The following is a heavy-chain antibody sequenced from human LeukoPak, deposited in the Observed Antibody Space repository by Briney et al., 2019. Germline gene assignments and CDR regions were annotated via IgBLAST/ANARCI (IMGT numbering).Heavy chain of an antibody. Sequence: GGSLRLSCAASGFTFSSYDMHWVRQATGKGLEWVSAIGTAGDTYYPGSVKGRFTISRENAKNSLYLQMNSLRAEDTAVYYCARGTLKSSSGWYDAFDIWGQGTMVTVSS. D-gene: IGHD6-19*01. V-gene: IGHV3-13*01. J-gene: IGHJ3*02. CDR1: GFTFSSYD. CDR2: IGTAGDT. CDR3: ARGTLKSSSGWYDAFDI.